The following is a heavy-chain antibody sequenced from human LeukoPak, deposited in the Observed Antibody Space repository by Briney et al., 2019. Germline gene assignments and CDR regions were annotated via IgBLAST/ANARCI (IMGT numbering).Heavy chain of an antibody. Sequence: GGSLRLSCAASGFTFSNYWMNWVRQAPGKGLEWVSSISSSSSYIYYADSVKGRFTISRDNAKNSLYLQMNSLRAEDTAVYYCARSELGYNYHYMDVWGKGTTVTISS. J-gene: IGHJ6*03. D-gene: IGHD3-10*01. CDR2: ISSSSSYI. CDR3: ARSELGYNYHYMDV. CDR1: GFTFSNYW. V-gene: IGHV3-21*04.